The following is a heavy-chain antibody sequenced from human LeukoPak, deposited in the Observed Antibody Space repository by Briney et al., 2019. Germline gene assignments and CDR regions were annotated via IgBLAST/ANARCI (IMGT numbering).Heavy chain of an antibody. J-gene: IGHJ4*02. Sequence: SVKVSCRASGGTFSSYAISWVRQAPGQGLEWMGGIIPIFGTANYAQKFQGRVTITADESTSTAYMELSSLRSEDTAVYYCARETSSSSYFDYWGQGTLVTVSS. D-gene: IGHD6-6*01. CDR3: ARETSSSSYFDY. CDR1: GGTFSSYA. CDR2: IIPIFGTA. V-gene: IGHV1-69*01.